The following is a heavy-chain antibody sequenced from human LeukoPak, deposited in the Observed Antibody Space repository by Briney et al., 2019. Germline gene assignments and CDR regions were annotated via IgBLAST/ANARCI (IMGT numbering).Heavy chain of an antibody. CDR2: IIPVFCAA. CDR3: ARGYYYGSESYWHTKWFDP. V-gene: IGHV1-69*05. J-gene: IGHJ5*02. Sequence: GASVKVSCKASGGTFNSHVISWVRQAPGQGLEWMGGIIPVFCAANYAQKFQRRVTITTDESTTTAYMEMSSLRSEDTAVYYCARGYYYGSESYWHTKWFDPWGQGTLVTVSS. CDR1: GGTFNSHV. D-gene: IGHD3-10*01.